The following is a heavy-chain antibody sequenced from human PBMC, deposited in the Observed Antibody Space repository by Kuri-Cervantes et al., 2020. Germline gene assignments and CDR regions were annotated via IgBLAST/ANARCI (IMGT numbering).Heavy chain of an antibody. J-gene: IGHJ5*02. CDR2: ITAYNGDT. CDR3: ARAGSSWYSPPGDAFDP. V-gene: IGHV1-18*01. D-gene: IGHD6-13*01. Sequence: ASVKVSCKASGYTFTDYGISWVRQAPGQGLEWMGWITAYNGDTKYAEKVKGRATMTTDRVTSTAYLKLRSLISDDTAVYYCARAGSSWYSPPGDAFDPWGQGTLVTVSS. CDR1: GYTFTDYG.